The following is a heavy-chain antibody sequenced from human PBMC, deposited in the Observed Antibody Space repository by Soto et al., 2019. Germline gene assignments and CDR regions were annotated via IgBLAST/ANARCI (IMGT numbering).Heavy chain of an antibody. J-gene: IGHJ4*02. Sequence: GGSLRLSCADSGFSFSSYSMNWVRQTPGKGLEWVAAITATGDRTYYADSVTGRFTISRDNSKKTHYLQMTSLRAEDTAVYYSASMLRYFDYWGQGTLVTVSS. CDR1: GFSFSSYS. CDR2: ITATGDRT. D-gene: IGHD2-8*01. V-gene: IGHV3-23*01. CDR3: ASMLRYFDY.